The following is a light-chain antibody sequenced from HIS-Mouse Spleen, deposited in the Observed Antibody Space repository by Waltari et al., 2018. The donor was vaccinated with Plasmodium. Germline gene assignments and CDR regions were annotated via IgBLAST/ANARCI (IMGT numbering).Light chain of an antibody. CDR2: GNN. CDR1: SLRSYY. J-gene: IGLJ3*02. Sequence: SSELTQDPAVSVALGQTVRITCQGDSLRSYYASWYQQKPGQAQLHVINGNNNRPSGIPERFSGSSTGNTAALAITGAQAEDDAVYPCNSRDSSGNHQVFGGGTKLTVL. V-gene: IGLV3-19*01. CDR3: NSRDSSGNHQV.